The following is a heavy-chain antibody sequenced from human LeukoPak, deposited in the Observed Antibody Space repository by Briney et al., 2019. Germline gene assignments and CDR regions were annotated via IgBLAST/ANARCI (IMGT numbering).Heavy chain of an antibody. Sequence: SEALSLTCTVSGGSISSYYWSWIRQPAGKGLEWIGSIYHSGSTYYNPSLKSRVTISVDTSKNQFSLKLSSVTAADTAVYYCARDYYYDSSGYYTDYWGQGTLVTVSS. CDR2: IYHSGST. J-gene: IGHJ4*02. CDR3: ARDYYYDSSGYYTDY. V-gene: IGHV4-4*07. CDR1: GGSISSYY. D-gene: IGHD3-22*01.